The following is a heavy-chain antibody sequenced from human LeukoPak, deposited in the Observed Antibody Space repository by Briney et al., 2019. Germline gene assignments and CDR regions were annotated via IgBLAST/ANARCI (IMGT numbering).Heavy chain of an antibody. V-gene: IGHV3-66*01. CDR3: AREADPGYFDY. CDR1: GFTVSSNY. D-gene: IGHD3-10*01. Sequence: GGSLRLSCAASGFTVSSNYMSWVRQAPGKGLGWVSVIYSGGSTYYADSVKGRFTISRDNSKNTLYLQMNSLRAEDTAVYYCAREADPGYFDYWGQGTLVTVSS. CDR2: IYSGGST. J-gene: IGHJ4*02.